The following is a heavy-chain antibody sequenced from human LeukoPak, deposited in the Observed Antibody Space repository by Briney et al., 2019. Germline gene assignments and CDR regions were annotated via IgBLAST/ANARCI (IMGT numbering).Heavy chain of an antibody. Sequence: PGGSLRLSCSASGFSFRMYDVHWIRQAPGKGLEYVSAIWSNGGSTFYADSVMGRFTISRDNSKNTLYLQMNSLRAEDTAVYYCAKPNPRVAVPYYCYGMDVWGQGTTVTVSS. CDR1: GFSFRMYD. CDR3: AKPNPRVAVPYYCYGMDV. J-gene: IGHJ6*02. D-gene: IGHD6-19*01. CDR2: IWSNGGST. V-gene: IGHV3-64*04.